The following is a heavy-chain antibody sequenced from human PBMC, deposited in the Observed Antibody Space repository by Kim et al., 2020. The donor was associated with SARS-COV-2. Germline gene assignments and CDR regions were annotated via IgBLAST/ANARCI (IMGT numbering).Heavy chain of an antibody. V-gene: IGHV4-34*01. D-gene: IGHD6-19*01. CDR2: IDHSGST. CDR1: GGSFSGYY. CDR3: ARGNIAVAGTGVGRAYYFDY. Sequence: SETLSLTCAVYGGSFSGYYWSWIRQTPGKGLEWVGEIDHSGSTNYNPSLKSRVTTSVDTSKNQFSLKLRSVTAADTAVYYCARGNIAVAGTGVGRAYYFDYWGQGTLVTVSS. J-gene: IGHJ4*02.